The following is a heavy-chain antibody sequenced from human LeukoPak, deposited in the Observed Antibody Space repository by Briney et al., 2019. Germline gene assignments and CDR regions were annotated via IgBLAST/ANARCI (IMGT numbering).Heavy chain of an antibody. Sequence: SETLSLTCAVYGGSFSGYYWSWIRQPPGKGLEWIGEINDSGSTNYNPSLKSRVTISVDTSKNQFSLKLSSVTAADTAVYYCARGSLGRRHYYYYYYYMDVWGKGTTVTVSS. CDR3: ARGSLGRRHYYYYYYYMDV. D-gene: IGHD3-16*01. CDR1: GGSFSGYY. CDR2: INDSGST. J-gene: IGHJ6*03. V-gene: IGHV4-34*01.